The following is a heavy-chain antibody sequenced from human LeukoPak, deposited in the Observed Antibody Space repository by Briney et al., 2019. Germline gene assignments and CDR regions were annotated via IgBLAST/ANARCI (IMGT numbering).Heavy chain of an antibody. J-gene: IGHJ4*02. D-gene: IGHD3-16*01. V-gene: IGHV1-8*01. Sequence: ASVKVSCKASGYTFTSYDINWVRQATGQGLEWMGWMNPNSGNTGYAQKFQGRVTMTRNTSISTAYMELSSLRSEDTAMYYCARGPHRLRSHLFGYWGQGTLVTVSS. CDR1: GYTFTSYD. CDR3: ARGPHRLRSHLFGY. CDR2: MNPNSGNT.